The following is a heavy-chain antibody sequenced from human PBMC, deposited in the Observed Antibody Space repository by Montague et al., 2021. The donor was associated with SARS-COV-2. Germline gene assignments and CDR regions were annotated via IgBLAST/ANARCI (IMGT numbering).Heavy chain of an antibody. V-gene: IGHV4-39*01. D-gene: IGHD4-17*01. Sequence: SETLSLTCTVSGDSISYRSYYWGWIRQPPGKGLEWIGTVSYSGSTYYYSSLKSRVTIYVDTSTTQFTLKLTSVTAADTASYYCSRQYGDYSDNAFTIWGQGKMVIVSS. J-gene: IGHJ3*02. CDR3: SRQYGDYSDNAFTI. CDR1: GDSISYRSYY. CDR2: VSYSGST.